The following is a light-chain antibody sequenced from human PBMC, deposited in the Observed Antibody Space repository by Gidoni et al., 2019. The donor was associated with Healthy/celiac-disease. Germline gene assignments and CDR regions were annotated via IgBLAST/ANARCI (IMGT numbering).Light chain of an antibody. CDR3: QVWDSSSDHVV. Sequence: SYVLTQPTPVSGAPGQTARITCGGDNSGSESVHWYQQKPGQAPVLVVYDDSDRPSGIPERFSGSNSGNTATLTISRVEAGDEADYYCQVWDSSSDHVVFGGGTKLTVL. V-gene: IGLV3-21*02. J-gene: IGLJ2*01. CDR1: NSGSES. CDR2: DDS.